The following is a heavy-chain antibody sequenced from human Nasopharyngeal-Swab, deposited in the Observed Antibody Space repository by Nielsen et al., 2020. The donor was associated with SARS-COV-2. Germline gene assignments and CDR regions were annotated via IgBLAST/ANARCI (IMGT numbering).Heavy chain of an antibody. J-gene: IGHJ4*02. CDR2: ISSSSDDV. V-gene: IGHV3-21*01. CDR3: ARGRGVVLDH. Sequence: GESLKISCAASGFTFSTYRMNWVRQAPGRGLEWVSSISSSSDDVYDADSVRGRFTISRDNAKNSLYLQMNSLRADDTAVYYCARGRGVVLDHWGRGTLVTVSS. CDR1: GFTFSTYR. D-gene: IGHD3-10*01.